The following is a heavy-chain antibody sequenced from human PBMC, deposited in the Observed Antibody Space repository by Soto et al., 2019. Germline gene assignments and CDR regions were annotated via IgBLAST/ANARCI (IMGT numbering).Heavy chain of an antibody. V-gene: IGHV4-31*03. D-gene: IGHD2-15*01. Sequence: SETLSLTCTVSGGSISSGGYYLSWIRQHPGKGLEWIGYVYYSGGTYYNPSLNSRVTISVDTSKNQFSLKLSSVTAADTAVYYCTRQSSLCSGGSCRSYYFDYWGQGTLVTVSS. CDR3: TRQSSLCSGGSCRSYYFDY. CDR2: VYYSGGT. CDR1: GGSISSGGYY. J-gene: IGHJ4*02.